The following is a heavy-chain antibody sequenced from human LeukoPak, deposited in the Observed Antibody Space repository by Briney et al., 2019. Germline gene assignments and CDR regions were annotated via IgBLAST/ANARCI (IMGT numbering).Heavy chain of an antibody. CDR2: IKRDGSEK. CDR1: GFTFSSFW. CDR3: VRWDLRYCSDPSCYIDHYGMDV. D-gene: IGHD2-2*01. V-gene: IGHV3-7*03. J-gene: IGHJ6*02. Sequence: GGSLRLSCAASGFTFSSFWMSWVRQAPGEGLEWVANIKRDGSEKQYVDSVKGRFSISRDNAKNSLYLQMNSLRVEDTAVYYCVRWDLRYCSDPSCYIDHYGMDVWGQGTTVTVSS.